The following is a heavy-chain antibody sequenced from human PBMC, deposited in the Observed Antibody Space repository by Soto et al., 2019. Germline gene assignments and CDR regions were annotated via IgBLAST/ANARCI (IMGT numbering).Heavy chain of an antibody. J-gene: IGHJ5*01. CDR3: ARVDSNGGLDS. Sequence: SETLSLTCTVSGASFSSCYWSWIRQPPGKGLEWIGYVYYSGTTNYNPSLKSRVSISVDTSKNHFSLNLSSVTAADTAVYYCARVDSNGGLDSWGQGILVTVSS. V-gene: IGHV4-59*12. D-gene: IGHD3-22*01. CDR2: VYYSGTT. CDR1: GASFSSCY.